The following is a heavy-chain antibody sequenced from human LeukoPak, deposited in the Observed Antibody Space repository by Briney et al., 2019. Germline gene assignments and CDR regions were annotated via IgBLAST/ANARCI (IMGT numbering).Heavy chain of an antibody. CDR2: IYYSGNT. J-gene: IGHJ3*02. Sequence: SETLSLTCTVSGGSISGDHWNWIRQPPGKGLEWIGYIYYSGNTNYNPSLKSRVTISVDTSKNQFSLKLSSVTAADTAVYYCARRNDFDIRGQGTMVTVSS. CDR1: GGSISGDH. V-gene: IGHV4-59*08. CDR3: ARRNDFDI.